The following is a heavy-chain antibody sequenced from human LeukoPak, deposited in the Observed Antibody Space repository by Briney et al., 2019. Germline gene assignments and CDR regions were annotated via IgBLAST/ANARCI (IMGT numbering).Heavy chain of an antibody. J-gene: IGHJ3*02. V-gene: IGHV4-31*03. Sequence: SQTLSLTCTVSGGSISSGGDYGSWIREAPGKDLKWIGYIYYSGSTYYNPSLKSRVTISVDTSRSQFSLKLSSVTAADTAVYYCARAVVTASDAFDIWGQGTMVTVSS. CDR1: GGSISSGGDY. CDR2: IYYSGST. CDR3: ARAVVTASDAFDI. D-gene: IGHD2-21*02.